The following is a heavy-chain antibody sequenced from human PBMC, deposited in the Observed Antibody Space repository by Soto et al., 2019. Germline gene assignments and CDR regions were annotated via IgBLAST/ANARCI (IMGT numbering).Heavy chain of an antibody. V-gene: IGHV4-34*01. CDR3: ARDKITGLFDY. Sequence: QVQLQQWGAGLLKPSETLSLTCAVYGGSFSGYYWTWLRQTPGTGLECIGEINHSGSTNYNPSLKSRVTISVDTSKNQFSLKLTSVTAADTAVYYCARDKITGLFDYWGQGTLVTVSS. CDR1: GGSFSGYY. CDR2: INHSGST. J-gene: IGHJ4*02. D-gene: IGHD2-8*02.